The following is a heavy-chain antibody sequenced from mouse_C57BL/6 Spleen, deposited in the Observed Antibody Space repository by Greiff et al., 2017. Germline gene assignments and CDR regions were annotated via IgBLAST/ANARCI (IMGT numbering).Heavy chain of an antibody. J-gene: IGHJ1*03. CDR3: ARSYYYDSGYWYYGV. CDR1: GYAFTNYL. D-gene: IGHD1-1*01. CDR2: INPGSGGT. V-gene: IGHV1-54*01. Sequence: VQLQQSGAELVRPGTSVKVSCKASGYAFTNYLIEWVKQRPGKGLEWIGVINPGSGGTNYNEKFKGKATLTADNSSSTAYMQLSSMTSEDSAVYYCARSYYYDSGYWYYGVWGTGTTVTVSS.